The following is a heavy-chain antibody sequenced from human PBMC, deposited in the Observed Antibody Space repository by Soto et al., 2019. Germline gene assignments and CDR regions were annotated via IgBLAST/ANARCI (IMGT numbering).Heavy chain of an antibody. J-gene: IGHJ3*02. V-gene: IGHV4-39*01. CDR2: IYYSGST. CDR3: ARRRGSDAFDI. Sequence: SETLSLTCTVSGGSISSSSYYWGWIRQPPGKGLEWIGSIYYSGSTYYNPSLKSRVTISVDTSKNQFSLKLSSVTAADTAVYYCARRRGSDAFDIWGQGTMVTVS. D-gene: IGHD3-10*01. CDR1: GGSISSSSYY.